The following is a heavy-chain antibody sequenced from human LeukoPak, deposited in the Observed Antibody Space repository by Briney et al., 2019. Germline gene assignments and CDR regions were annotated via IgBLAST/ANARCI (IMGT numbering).Heavy chain of an antibody. Sequence: ASVKVSCKASGYTFTSYGISWVRQAPGQGLEWMGWISAYNGNTNYAQKLQGRVTMTTDTSTSTAYMELRSLRSDDTTVYYCARDRVYDYVWGSYRPLDYWGQGTLVTVSS. CDR3: ARDRVYDYVWGSYRPLDY. CDR1: GYTFTSYG. V-gene: IGHV1-18*01. J-gene: IGHJ4*02. D-gene: IGHD3-16*02. CDR2: ISAYNGNT.